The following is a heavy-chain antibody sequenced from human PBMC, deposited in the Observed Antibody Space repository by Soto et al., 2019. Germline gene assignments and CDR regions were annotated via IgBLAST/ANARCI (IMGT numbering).Heavy chain of an antibody. CDR2: IYTRGST. CDR3: ASYGDYGLDY. CDR1: GDSITKYY. D-gene: IGHD4-17*01. J-gene: IGHJ4*02. V-gene: IGHV4-4*07. Sequence: SETLSLTCTVSGDSITKYYWNWIRQPAGRGLEWIGRIYTRGSTIYNPSFKSRVTMSLDTSKNQFSLKLTSVSAADTAVYYCASYGDYGLDYWGQGTLVTVSS.